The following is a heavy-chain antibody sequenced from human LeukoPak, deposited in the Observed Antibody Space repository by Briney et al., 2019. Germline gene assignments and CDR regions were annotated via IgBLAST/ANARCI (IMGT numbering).Heavy chain of an antibody. CDR1: GYTLTELS. CDR3: ATISGYGDYVGTANWFDP. Sequence: ASVKVSCTVSGYTLTELSMHWVRQAPGKGLEWMGGFDPEDGETIYAQKVQGRVTMTEDTSTDTAYMELSSLRSEDTAVYYCATISGYGDYVGTANWFDPWGQGTLVTVSS. D-gene: IGHD4-17*01. CDR2: FDPEDGET. V-gene: IGHV1-24*01. J-gene: IGHJ5*02.